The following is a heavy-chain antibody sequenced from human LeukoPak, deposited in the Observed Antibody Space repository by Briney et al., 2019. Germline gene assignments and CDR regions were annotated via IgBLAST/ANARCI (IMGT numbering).Heavy chain of an antibody. CDR2: INHSGST. CDR3: ARVTYSSSWYPDY. V-gene: IGHV4-34*01. J-gene: IGHJ4*02. Sequence: SETLSLTCAVYGGSFSGYYWSWIRQPPGKGLEWIGEINHSGSTNYNPSLKSRVTISVDTSKNQFSLKLSSVTAADTAVYYCARVTYSSSWYPDYWGQGTLVTVSS. CDR1: GGSFSGYY. D-gene: IGHD6-13*01.